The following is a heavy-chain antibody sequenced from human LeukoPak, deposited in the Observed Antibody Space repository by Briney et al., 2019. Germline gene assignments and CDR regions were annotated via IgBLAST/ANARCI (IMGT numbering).Heavy chain of an antibody. CDR1: GDSVSSKSTA. D-gene: IGHD5-24*01. V-gene: IGHV6-1*01. CDR3: ARANWRAFDI. Sequence: SQTLSLTCAISGDSVSSKSTAWNWIRQSPSRGLEWLGRTYYRSNRSKWSSDYNPSVSSRIIISPDTSKNEFFLQLNSVTPEDTAVYYCARANWRAFDIWGQGTMVTVSS. CDR2: TYYRSNRSKWSS. J-gene: IGHJ3*02.